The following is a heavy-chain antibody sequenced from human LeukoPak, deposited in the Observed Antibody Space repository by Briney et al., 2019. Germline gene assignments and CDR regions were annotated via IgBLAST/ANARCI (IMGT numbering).Heavy chain of an antibody. CDR3: AKEGYCSGGSCYHDYFDY. CDR2: ITNSGGAT. CDR1: GFIFSNYA. D-gene: IGHD2-15*01. Sequence: GGSLRLSCAASGFIFSNYAMSWVRQAPGKGLEWVSAITNSGGATYYADSVKGRFAISRDNSKNTLYLQMNSLRAEDTAVYYCAKEGYCSGGSCYHDYFDYWGQGTLVTVSS. J-gene: IGHJ4*02. V-gene: IGHV3-23*01.